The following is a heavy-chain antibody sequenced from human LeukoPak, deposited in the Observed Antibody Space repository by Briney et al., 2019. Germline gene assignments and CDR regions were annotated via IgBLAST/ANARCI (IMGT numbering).Heavy chain of an antibody. D-gene: IGHD3-22*01. CDR3: ARGRPVVTYFDY. Sequence: NPSETLSLTCAVYGGSFSGYYWSWIRQPPGKGLEWIGEINHSGSTNYNPSLKSRVTISVDTSKNQFSLKLSSVTAADMAVYYCARGRPVVTYFDYWGQGTLVTVSS. CDR2: INHSGST. V-gene: IGHV4-34*01. CDR1: GGSFSGYY. J-gene: IGHJ4*02.